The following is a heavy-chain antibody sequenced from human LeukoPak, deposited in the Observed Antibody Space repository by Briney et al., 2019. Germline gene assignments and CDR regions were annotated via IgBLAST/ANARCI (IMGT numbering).Heavy chain of an antibody. V-gene: IGHV4-34*01. Sequence: PSETLSLTCAVYGGSFSGYYWSWIRQPSGKGLEWIGEINHSGSTNYNPSLKSRVTISVDTSKNQFSLKLSSVTAADTAVYYCARHPYCSSTSCYRRSKGGYYYYYMDVWGKGTTVTVSS. J-gene: IGHJ6*03. CDR1: GGSFSGYY. D-gene: IGHD2-2*01. CDR3: ARHPYCSSTSCYRRSKGGYYYYYMDV. CDR2: INHSGST.